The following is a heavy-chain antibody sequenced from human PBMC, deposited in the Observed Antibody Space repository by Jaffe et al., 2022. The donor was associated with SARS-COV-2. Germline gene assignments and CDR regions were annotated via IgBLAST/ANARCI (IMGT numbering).Heavy chain of an antibody. V-gene: IGHV3-30*04. D-gene: IGHD6-13*01. CDR1: GFTFSSYA. CDR2: ISYDGSNK. CDR3: ARDPVRGEAAAGTGFHYYYYMDV. Sequence: QVQLVESGGGVVQPGRSLRLSCAASGFTFSSYAMHWVRQAPGKGLEWVAVISYDGSNKYYADSVKGRFTISRDNSKNTLYLQMNSLRAEDTAVYYCARDPVRGEAAAGTGFHYYYYMDVWGKGTTVTVSS. J-gene: IGHJ6*03.